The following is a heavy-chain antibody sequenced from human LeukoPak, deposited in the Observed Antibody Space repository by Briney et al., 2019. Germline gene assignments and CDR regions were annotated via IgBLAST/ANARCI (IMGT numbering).Heavy chain of an antibody. J-gene: IGHJ6*04. V-gene: IGHV3-11*01. Sequence: GGSLRLSCAASGFTFSDYYMSWIRQAPGKGLEWVSYISSSGSTIYYADSVKGRFTISRDNAKNSLYLQMNSLRAEDTAVYYCARERGDDFWSGYYWAYGMDVWGKGTTVTVSS. CDR2: ISSSGSTI. CDR3: ARERGDDFWSGYYWAYGMDV. CDR1: GFTFSDYY. D-gene: IGHD3-3*01.